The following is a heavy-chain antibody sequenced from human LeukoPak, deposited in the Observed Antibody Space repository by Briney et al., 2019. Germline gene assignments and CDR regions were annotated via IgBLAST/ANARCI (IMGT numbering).Heavy chain of an antibody. V-gene: IGHV1-46*01. CDR1: GYTFSSYY. J-gene: IGHJ4*02. D-gene: IGHD3-10*01. CDR2: INPSGGST. CDR3: VRAVGSGSFLPDY. Sequence: ASVKVSCKASGYTFSSYYMHWVRQAPGQGLEWMGIINPSGGSTSYTQKFQGRVTMTRDTSTSTVYMELSSLRSEDTAIYYCVRAVGSGSFLPDYWGQGTLVTVSS.